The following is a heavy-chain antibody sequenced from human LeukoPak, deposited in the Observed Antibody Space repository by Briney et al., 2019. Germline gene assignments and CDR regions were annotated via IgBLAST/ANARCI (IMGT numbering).Heavy chain of an antibody. CDR2: LNTDGSGP. CDR1: GFTFSRYW. D-gene: IGHD6-13*01. V-gene: IGHV3-74*01. Sequence: PGGSLRLSCAASGFTFSRYWMHWVRQAPGKGLVWVSRLNTDGSGPRYADSVKGRFTISRDNARNTLYLQMNSLRAEDTAVYYCAKYGDSSNTFDYWGQGTLVTVSS. J-gene: IGHJ4*02. CDR3: AKYGDSSNTFDY.